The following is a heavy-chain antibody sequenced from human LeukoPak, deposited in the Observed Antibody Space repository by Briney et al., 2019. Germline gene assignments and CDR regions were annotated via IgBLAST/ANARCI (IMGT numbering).Heavy chain of an antibody. J-gene: IGHJ2*01. Sequence: SENLSLTCTVSGVSINTYSWSWVRQPPGKGLEWIGYMSYTGSTSYNPSLRSRVTISVDKSKNQFSLKLTSVTAADTAVYFCATDGYFEVWGRGTLVTVSS. CDR3: ATDGYFEV. V-gene: IGHV4-59*01. CDR2: MSYTGST. CDR1: GVSINTYS.